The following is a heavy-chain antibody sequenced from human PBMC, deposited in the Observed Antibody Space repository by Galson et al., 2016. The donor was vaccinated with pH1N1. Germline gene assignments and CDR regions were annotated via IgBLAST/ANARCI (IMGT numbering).Heavy chain of an antibody. CDR2: IIPIFGTA. J-gene: IGHJ6*02. CDR3: AADTLFLAYPKRRYYYYAMDV. Sequence: SVKVSCKASGGTFSSYAINWVRQAPGQGLEWMGGIIPIFGTANYAQKFQGRVTITADESTSTAYMELTTLRSEDTAVYYCAADTLFLAYPKRRYYYYAMDVWGQGTTVTVSS. D-gene: IGHD3-3*01. V-gene: IGHV1-69*13. CDR1: GGTFSSYA.